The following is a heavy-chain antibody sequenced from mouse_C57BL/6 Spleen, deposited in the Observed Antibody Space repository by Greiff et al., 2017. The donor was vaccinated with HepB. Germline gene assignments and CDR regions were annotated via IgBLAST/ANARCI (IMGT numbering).Heavy chain of an antibody. V-gene: IGHV1-80*01. J-gene: IGHJ2*01. Sequence: QVHVKQSGAELVKPGASVKISCKASGYAFSSYWMNWVKQRPGKGLEWIGQIYPGDGDTNYNGKFKGKATLTADKSSSTAYMQLSSLTSEDSAVYFCARENITTVYYFDYWGQGTTLTVSS. CDR1: GYAFSSYW. CDR2: IYPGDGDT. CDR3: ARENITTVYYFDY. D-gene: IGHD1-1*01.